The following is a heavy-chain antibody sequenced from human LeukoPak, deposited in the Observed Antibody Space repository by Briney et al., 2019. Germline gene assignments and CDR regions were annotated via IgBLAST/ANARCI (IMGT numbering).Heavy chain of an antibody. CDR3: ARDYRLAAFDI. CDR2: INSDGSST. J-gene: IGHJ3*02. Sequence: GGSLRLSCAASGFTFSSYWMHWVRQAPGKGLVWVSRINSDGSSTTYADSVKGRFTISRDNAKKTLYLQRNSLRAEDTAAYYGARDYRLAAFDIWGQGTMVTVSS. V-gene: IGHV3-74*01. CDR1: GFTFSSYW.